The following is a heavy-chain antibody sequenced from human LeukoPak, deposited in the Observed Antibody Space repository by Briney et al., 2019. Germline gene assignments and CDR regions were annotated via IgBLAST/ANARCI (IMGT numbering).Heavy chain of an antibody. Sequence: GGSLRLSCEASGFSFSNYWMTWVRQAPGKGLEWVADINQNGGQSYYVDSVKGRFTRSRDNAKNSLFLQLNSLRAEDTAVYYCVKNSGWYCLDYWGQGITVIVSS. J-gene: IGHJ4*02. CDR1: GFSFSNYW. CDR2: INQNGGQS. D-gene: IGHD6-13*01. CDR3: VKNSGWYCLDY. V-gene: IGHV3-7*03.